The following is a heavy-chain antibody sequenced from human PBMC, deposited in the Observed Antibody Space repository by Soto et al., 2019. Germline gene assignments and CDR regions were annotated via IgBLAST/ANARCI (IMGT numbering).Heavy chain of an antibody. V-gene: IGHV3-21*01. CDR3: ARVDQWLAEERLAY. D-gene: IGHD6-19*01. CDR1: GFTFISYS. CDR2: ISSSSSYI. Sequence: EVQLVESGGGLVKPGGSLRLSCAASGFTFISYSMNWVRQAPGKGLEWVSSISSSSSYIYYADSVKGRFTISRDNAKNSLYRQMNSLRAEDTAVYYCARVDQWLAEERLAYWGQRTLVTVSS. J-gene: IGHJ4*02.